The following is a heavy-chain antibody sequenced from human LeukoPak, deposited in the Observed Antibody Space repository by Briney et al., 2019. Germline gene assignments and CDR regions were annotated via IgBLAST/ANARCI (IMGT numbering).Heavy chain of an antibody. CDR2: ISSRSNYI. V-gene: IGHV3-21*01. CDR1: GFTFSTYS. CDR3: ARFMTTVLTKNFDY. Sequence: GGSLRLSCAASGFTFSTYSMNWVRQAPGKGLEWVSSISSRSNYIYYADSVKGRFTISRDNAKNSLYLQMNSLRAEDTAVYYCARFMTTVLTKNFDYWGQGTLVTVSS. D-gene: IGHD4-23*01. J-gene: IGHJ4*02.